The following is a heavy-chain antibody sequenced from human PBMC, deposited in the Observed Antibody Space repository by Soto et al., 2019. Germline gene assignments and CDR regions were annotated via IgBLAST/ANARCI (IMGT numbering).Heavy chain of an antibody. D-gene: IGHD1-26*01. Sequence: GGSLRLSCAASGFTFSSYGMHWVRQAPGKGLEWVAVISYDGSNKYYADSVKGRFTISRDNSKNTLYLQMNSLRAEDTAVYYCAKSGGYSGSYLDYWGQGTLVTVSS. J-gene: IGHJ4*02. CDR2: ISYDGSNK. CDR3: AKSGGYSGSYLDY. CDR1: GFTFSSYG. V-gene: IGHV3-30*18.